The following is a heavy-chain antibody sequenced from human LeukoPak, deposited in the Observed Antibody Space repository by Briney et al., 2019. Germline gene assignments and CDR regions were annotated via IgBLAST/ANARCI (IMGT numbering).Heavy chain of an antibody. CDR2: ISGSGGST. CDR1: GFTFSSYA. D-gene: IGHD2-2*01. J-gene: IGHJ4*02. V-gene: IGHV3-23*01. CDR3: AKVIVVLPAAMSDYFDY. Sequence: EGSLRLSCAASGFTFSSYAMSWVRQAPGKGLEWVSGISGSGGSTYYADSVKGRFTISRDNSKNTLYLQMNSLRAEDTAVYYCAKVIVVLPAAMSDYFDYWGQGTLVTVSS.